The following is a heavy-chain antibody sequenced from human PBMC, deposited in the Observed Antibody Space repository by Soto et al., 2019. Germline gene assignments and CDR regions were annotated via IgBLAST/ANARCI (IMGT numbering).Heavy chain of an antibody. D-gene: IGHD4-4*01. CDR2: INPNSGGT. V-gene: IGHV1-2*04. CDR3: ARSTPDYSNDYGMDV. J-gene: IGHJ6*02. Sequence: ASVKVSCKASGYTFTGYYMHWVRQAPGQGLEWMGWINPNSGGTNYAQKFQGWVTMTRDTSISTAYMELSRLRSDDTAVYYCARSTPDYSNDYGMDVWGQGTTVTVSS. CDR1: GYTFTGYY.